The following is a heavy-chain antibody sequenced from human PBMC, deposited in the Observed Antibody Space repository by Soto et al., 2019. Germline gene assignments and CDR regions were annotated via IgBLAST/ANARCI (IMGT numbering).Heavy chain of an antibody. CDR3: ERVNMSMGVDY. V-gene: IGHV4-39*01. CDR1: GGSVNRSSYY. CDR2: IYYSGST. D-gene: IGHD3-10*02. Sequence: QLQLQESGPGLAKPSETLSLTCTVSGGSVNRSSYYWGWIRQPPGKGLEWIGHIYYSGSTYYNPSLESRVTRSVDLSQIPFCLQLSSVTAADTAVYYCERVNMSMGVDYWGHGTLVTVSS. J-gene: IGHJ4*01.